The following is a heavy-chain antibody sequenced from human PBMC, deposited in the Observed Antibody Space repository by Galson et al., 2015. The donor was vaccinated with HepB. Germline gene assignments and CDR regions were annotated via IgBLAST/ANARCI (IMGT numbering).Heavy chain of an antibody. CDR1: GFTFSSYA. J-gene: IGHJ6*02. V-gene: IGHV3-30*04. CDR3: ARDDYLGSYWYYYGMDV. D-gene: IGHD1-26*01. CDR2: ISYDGSNK. Sequence: SLRLSCAASGFTFSSYAMHWVRQAPGKGLEWVAVISYDGSNKYYADSVKGRFTISRDNSKNTLYLQMNSLRAEDTAVYYCARDDYLGSYWYYYGMDVWGQGTTVTVSS.